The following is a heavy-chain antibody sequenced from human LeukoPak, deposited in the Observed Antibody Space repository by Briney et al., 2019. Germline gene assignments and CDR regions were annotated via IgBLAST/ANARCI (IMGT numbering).Heavy chain of an antibody. J-gene: IGHJ4*02. V-gene: IGHV4-61*02. CDR1: GGSISSGSYY. D-gene: IGHD6-6*01. CDR2: IYTSGST. CDR3: ARGGSSSSGGFDY. Sequence: PSETLSLTCTVSGGSISSGSYYWSWIRQPAGKGLEWIGRIYTSGSTNYNPSLKSRVTISVDTSKNQFSLKLSSVTAADTAAYYCARGGSSSSGGFDYWGQGTLVTVSS.